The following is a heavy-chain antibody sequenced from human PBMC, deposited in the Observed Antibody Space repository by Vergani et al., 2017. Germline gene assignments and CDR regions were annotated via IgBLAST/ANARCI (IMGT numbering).Heavy chain of an antibody. CDR2: ISNSGNTI. V-gene: IGHV3-11*01. CDR3: AKGRYDILTGYYTFFDY. Sequence: QVQLVESGGGLVKPGGSLRLSCAASGFSFSDHYMTWIRQAPGKGLEWVSYISNSGNTIEYADSVKGRFSISRDNAKSSLFLQMDSLRAEDTAVYYCAKGRYDILTGYYTFFDYWGQGTLVTVSS. CDR1: GFSFSDHY. D-gene: IGHD3-9*01. J-gene: IGHJ4*02.